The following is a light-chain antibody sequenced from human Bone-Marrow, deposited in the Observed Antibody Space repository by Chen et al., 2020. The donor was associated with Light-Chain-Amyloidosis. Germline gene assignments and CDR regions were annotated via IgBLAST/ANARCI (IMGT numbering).Light chain of an antibody. J-gene: IGLJ2*01. CDR1: DLPTKY. CDR2: RDT. CDR3: QSADSSGTYEVI. Sequence: SYELTQPPSVSVSPGQTARITRSGEDLPTKYAYWYQQKPGQAPVLVIHRDTERPSGISERFSGSSSGTTATLTISGVQAEDEADYHCQSADSSGTYEVIFGGGTKLTV. V-gene: IGLV3-25*03.